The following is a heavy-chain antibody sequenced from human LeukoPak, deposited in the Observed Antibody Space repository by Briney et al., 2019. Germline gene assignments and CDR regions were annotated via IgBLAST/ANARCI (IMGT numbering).Heavy chain of an antibody. D-gene: IGHD6-13*01. CDR3: ARDARQQLVERFDY. Sequence: ASVKVSCKASGYTFTSYGISWVRQAPGQGLEWMGWISAYNGNTNYAQKLQGRVTMTTDTSTSTAYMELRSLRSDDTVVYYCARDARQQLVERFDYWGQGTLVTVSS. J-gene: IGHJ4*02. CDR1: GYTFTSYG. V-gene: IGHV1-18*01. CDR2: ISAYNGNT.